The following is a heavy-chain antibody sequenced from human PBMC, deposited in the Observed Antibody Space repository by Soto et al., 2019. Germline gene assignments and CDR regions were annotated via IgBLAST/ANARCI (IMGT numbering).Heavy chain of an antibody. CDR2: ISWKDEK. CDR3: AHRYGGNYYRWYFDS. Sequence: QITLKESGPTLVKPTQTLTVTCTFSGFSLSTSGAGVGWIRQSPGKAPEWLALISWKDEKRYNPGLKSRLTITKVTSKNQVVLTMTNLDPVDTATYFCAHRYGGNYYRWYFDSWGQGTLVTVSS. CDR1: GFSLSTSGAG. V-gene: IGHV2-5*01. D-gene: IGHD1-26*01. J-gene: IGHJ4*02.